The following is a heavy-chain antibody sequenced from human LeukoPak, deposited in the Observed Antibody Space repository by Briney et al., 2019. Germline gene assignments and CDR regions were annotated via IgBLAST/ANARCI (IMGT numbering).Heavy chain of an antibody. CDR3: ARAHSGYA. J-gene: IGHJ5*02. CDR2: IYYSGST. CDR1: GVSISDYY. Sequence: SETLSLTCTVSGVSISDYYWSWIRQHPGKGLEWIGSIYYSGSTYYNPSLKSRVTISVDTSKNQFSLKLSSVTAADTAVYYCARAHSGYAWGQGTLVTVSS. V-gene: IGHV4-39*01. D-gene: IGHD5-12*01.